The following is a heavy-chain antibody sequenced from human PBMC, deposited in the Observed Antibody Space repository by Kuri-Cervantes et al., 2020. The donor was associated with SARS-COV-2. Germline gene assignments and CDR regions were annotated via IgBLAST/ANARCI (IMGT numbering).Heavy chain of an antibody. V-gene: IGHV3-30*18. J-gene: IGHJ6*02. CDR2: ISFDGIDK. CDR3: AKEISATGHRYFYGMDV. D-gene: IGHD2-15*01. CDR1: GFTFSKYA. Sequence: GESLKISCAAFGFTFSKYAVHWLRQAPGKGLEWVAIISFDGIDKYYGDSVKGRFTISRDNSKNTLYLQMNSLRAEDTAVYYCAKEISATGHRYFYGMDVWGQGTTVTVSS.